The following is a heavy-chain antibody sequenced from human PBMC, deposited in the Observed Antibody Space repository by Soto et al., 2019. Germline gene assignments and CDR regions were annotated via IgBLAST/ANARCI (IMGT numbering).Heavy chain of an antibody. CDR3: AREHDFLDY. CDR1: GGSFSGYY. Sequence: PSETLSLTCAVYGGSFSGYYWSWIRQPPGKGLEWIGEINHSGSTNYNPSLKSRVTISVDTSKNQFSLKLSSVTAADTAVYYCAREHDFLDYWGQGTLVTVSS. J-gene: IGHJ4*02. CDR2: INHSGST. V-gene: IGHV4-34*01. D-gene: IGHD3-3*01.